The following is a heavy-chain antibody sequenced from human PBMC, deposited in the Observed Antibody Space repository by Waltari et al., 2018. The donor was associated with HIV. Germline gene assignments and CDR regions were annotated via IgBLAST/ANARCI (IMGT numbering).Heavy chain of an antibody. CDR2: ISSSSTYI. CDR1: GITFSSYT. V-gene: IGHV3-21*01. D-gene: IGHD3-9*01. J-gene: IGHJ6*02. Sequence: EVQLVESGGGLVKPGGSLRLSCAATGITFSSYTMNWVRQAPGKGLEWVSSISSSSTYIDYADSVKGRFTISRDNAKNSLYLQMNSLRAEDTAVYYCARDSRYDSLTPFEPYYYYGMDVWGQGTTVTVSS. CDR3: ARDSRYDSLTPFEPYYYYGMDV.